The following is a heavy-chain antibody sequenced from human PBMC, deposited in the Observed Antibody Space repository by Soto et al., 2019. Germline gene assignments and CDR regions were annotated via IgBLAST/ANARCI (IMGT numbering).Heavy chain of an antibody. D-gene: IGHD3-10*01. J-gene: IGHJ4*02. CDR1: GGSFSGYY. CDR3: ARALHTMVRGVIIVQYPAYDY. V-gene: IGHV4-34*01. Sequence: PSETLSLTCAVYGGSFSGYYWSWIRQPPGKGLEWIGEINHSGSTNYNPSLKSRVTISVDTSKNQFSLKLSSVTAADTAVYYCARALHTMVRGVIIVQYPAYDYWGQGTLVTVSS. CDR2: INHSGST.